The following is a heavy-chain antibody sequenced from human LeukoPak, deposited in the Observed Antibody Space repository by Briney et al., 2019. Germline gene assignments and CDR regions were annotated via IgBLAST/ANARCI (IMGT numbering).Heavy chain of an antibody. CDR1: GGSISSNYYY. V-gene: IGHV4-39*01. CDR3: ARRGDY. Sequence: SETLSLTCTVSGGSISSNYYYWGWIRQPPGKGLEWIGSIYYSGSTYYNPSLKSRVTISLDTSKNQFSLKLNSVTAADTAAYYCARRGDYWGQGTLVTVSS. D-gene: IGHD3-16*01. J-gene: IGHJ4*02. CDR2: IYYSGST.